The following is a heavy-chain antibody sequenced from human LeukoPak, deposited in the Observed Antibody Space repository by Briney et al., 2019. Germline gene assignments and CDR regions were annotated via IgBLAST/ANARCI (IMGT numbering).Heavy chain of an antibody. V-gene: IGHV3-48*04. Sequence: GGSQRLSCAASGFIFSSYSMNWVRQAPGKGLEWVSYISSSSSTIYYADSVKGRFTISRDNAKNSLYLQMNSLRAEDTAVYYCAELGITMIGGVWGKGTTVTISS. CDR2: ISSSSSTI. D-gene: IGHD3-10*02. J-gene: IGHJ6*04. CDR1: GFIFSSYS. CDR3: AELGITMIGGV.